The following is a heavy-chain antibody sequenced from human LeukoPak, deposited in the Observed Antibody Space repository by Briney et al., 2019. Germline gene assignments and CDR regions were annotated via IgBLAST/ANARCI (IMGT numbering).Heavy chain of an antibody. D-gene: IGHD2-21*02. V-gene: IGHV1-46*01. CDR2: INPSGGST. CDR1: GYRFIGHY. J-gene: IGHJ4*02. CDR3: ARDCGGDCYLDY. Sequence: ASVKVSCKALGYRFIGHYMHWVRQAPGLGLEWMGIINPSGGSTSYAQKFQGRVTMTRDMSTSTVYMELSSPRSEDTAVYYCARDCGGDCYLDYWGQGTLVTVSS.